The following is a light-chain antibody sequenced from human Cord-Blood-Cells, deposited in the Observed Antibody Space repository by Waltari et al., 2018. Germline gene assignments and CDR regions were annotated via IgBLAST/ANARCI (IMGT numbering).Light chain of an antibody. J-gene: IGLJ3*02. Sequence: SALTQPASVSGSPGQSITISCTGTSSDVGPYNLVSWYQQHPGKAPKLMIYEVSKRPSGVSNRFSGSKSGNTASLTISGLQAEDEADYYCCSYAGSSTWVFGGGTKLTVL. V-gene: IGLV2-23*02. CDR2: EVS. CDR1: SSDVGPYNL. CDR3: CSYAGSSTWV.